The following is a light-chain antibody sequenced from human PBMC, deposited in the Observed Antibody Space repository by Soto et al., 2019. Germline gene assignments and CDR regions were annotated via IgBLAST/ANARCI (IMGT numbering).Light chain of an antibody. CDR3: AAWDDSLSAPVV. CDR1: SSNIGSNY. Sequence: QSVLTQPPSASGTPGQRVTISCSGSSSNIGSNYVYWYQQLPGTAPKLLIYRNNQRPSGVPDRFSGSKSGTSASLAISGLRSEDEADYYCAAWDDSLSAPVVFSGGTKLTVL. V-gene: IGLV1-47*01. CDR2: RNN. J-gene: IGLJ2*01.